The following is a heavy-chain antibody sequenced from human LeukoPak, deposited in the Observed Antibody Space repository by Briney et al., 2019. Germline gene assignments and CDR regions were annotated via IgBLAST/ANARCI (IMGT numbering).Heavy chain of an antibody. CDR3: ASWRSSGYAFDI. Sequence: GGSLRLSCVASGFTFSSYTMSWVRQAPGKGLEWVSAISGSGGSTYYADSVKGRFTISRDNSKNTLYLQMNSLRAEDTAVYYCASWRSSGYAFDIWGQGTMVTVSS. D-gene: IGHD6-25*01. CDR2: ISGSGGST. J-gene: IGHJ3*02. V-gene: IGHV3-23*01. CDR1: GFTFSSYT.